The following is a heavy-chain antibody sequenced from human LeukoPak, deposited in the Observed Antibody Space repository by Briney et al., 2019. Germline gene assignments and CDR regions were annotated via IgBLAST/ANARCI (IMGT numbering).Heavy chain of an antibody. CDR3: AREGFWGSGSYYDAFDI. D-gene: IGHD1-26*01. Sequence: GGSLRLSCAASGFTFSSYAMSWVRQAPGKGLEWVSYISSSSSTIYYADSVKGRFTISRDNAKNSLYLQMNSLRAEDTAVYYCAREGFWGSGSYYDAFDIWGQGTMVTVSS. J-gene: IGHJ3*02. CDR1: GFTFSSYA. V-gene: IGHV3-48*04. CDR2: ISSSSSTI.